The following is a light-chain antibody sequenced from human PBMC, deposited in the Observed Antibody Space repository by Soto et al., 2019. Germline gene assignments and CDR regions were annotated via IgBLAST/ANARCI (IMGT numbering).Light chain of an antibody. J-gene: IGKJ5*01. CDR1: QSVDIN. V-gene: IGKV3-20*01. CDR2: GAS. Sequence: EIVRAQSPASLSVSPVERVTRSSRASQSVDINLAWYQQKPGQAPRLLIFGASTRATGIPDRFSGSGAGAYFNLTISRLEPADFGVYYCQQYGSSHTFGQGTRLEI. CDR3: QQYGSSHT.